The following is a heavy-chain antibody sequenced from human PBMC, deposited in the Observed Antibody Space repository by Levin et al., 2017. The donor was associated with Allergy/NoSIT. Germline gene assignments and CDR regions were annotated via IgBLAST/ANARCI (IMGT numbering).Heavy chain of an antibody. CDR2: IYNAGDT. J-gene: IGHJ4*02. Sequence: PGGSLRLSCAASGFTVSSNYMSWVRQAPGKGLEWVSIIYNAGDTYYADSVKGRFTISRDNSNNTLYLQMNSLRVEDTAVYYCAKVLGLGYCSNWGQGTLVTVSS. CDR3: AKVLGLGYCSN. CDR1: GFTVSSNY. V-gene: IGHV3-53*01. D-gene: IGHD2-2*01.